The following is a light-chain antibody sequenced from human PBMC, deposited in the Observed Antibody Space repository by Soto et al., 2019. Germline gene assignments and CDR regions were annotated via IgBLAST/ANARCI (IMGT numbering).Light chain of an antibody. J-gene: IGKJ1*01. Sequence: EIVLTQSPGTLSLSPGERATLSCRASQSVSSSYLAWYQQKPGQAPRLLIYGASSRATVITDRFSGSGSGKDFTLTISRLEPEDFAVYYCQQYGSSSWTFGQGTKVEIK. CDR2: GAS. CDR1: QSVSSSY. CDR3: QQYGSSSWT. V-gene: IGKV3-20*01.